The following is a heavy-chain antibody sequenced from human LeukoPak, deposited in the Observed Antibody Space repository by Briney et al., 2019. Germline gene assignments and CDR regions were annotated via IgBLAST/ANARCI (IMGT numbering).Heavy chain of an antibody. CDR2: IHPNSGAT. Sequence: ASVKVSCKASGYTFTSYDINWVRQAPGQGLEWMGWIHPNSGATNYAQKFQGRVTMTRDTSISTAYMDLSSLISDDTAVYYCARDREGSSSLDYWGQGTLVTVSS. CDR1: GYTFTSYD. CDR3: ARDREGSSSLDY. J-gene: IGHJ4*02. D-gene: IGHD6-6*01. V-gene: IGHV1-2*02.